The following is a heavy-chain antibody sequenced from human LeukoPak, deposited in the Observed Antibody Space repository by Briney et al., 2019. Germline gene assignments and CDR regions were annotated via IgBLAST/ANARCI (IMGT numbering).Heavy chain of an antibody. D-gene: IGHD6-13*01. CDR3: HVGSSYWFDY. Sequence: PGGSLRLSCAASGFTFSDYYMSWVRQTPGKGLEWVANIKQDGSEKYYVDSVKGRFTISRDNAKKSVYLQMNSLRAEDTAVYYAHVGSSYWFDYWGQGTLVTVSS. CDR1: GFTFSDYY. V-gene: IGHV3-7*01. J-gene: IGHJ4*02. CDR2: IKQDGSEK.